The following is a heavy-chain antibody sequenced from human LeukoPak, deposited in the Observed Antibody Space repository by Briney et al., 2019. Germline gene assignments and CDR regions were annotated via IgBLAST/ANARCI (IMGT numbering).Heavy chain of an antibody. Sequence: SETLSLTCTVSGGSISTYYWTWIRQPPGKGLEWIGHIYKSGSTNYNPSLKSRVSISVDTSKNQFSLKLSSVTAAGTGVYYCTRAPSDYGDYKYWGQGTLVTVSS. J-gene: IGHJ4*02. CDR1: GGSISTYY. V-gene: IGHV4-59*01. D-gene: IGHD4-17*01. CDR2: IYKSGST. CDR3: TRAPSDYGDYKY.